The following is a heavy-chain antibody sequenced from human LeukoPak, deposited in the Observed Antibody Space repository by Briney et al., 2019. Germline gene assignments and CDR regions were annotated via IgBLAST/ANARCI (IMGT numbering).Heavy chain of an antibody. CDR1: GFTFSSYG. V-gene: IGHV3-33*01. CDR3: ARDRTVTTEDAFDI. D-gene: IGHD4-17*01. J-gene: IGHJ3*02. Sequence: GGSLRLSCAASGFTFSSYGMHWVRQAPGKGLEWVAVIWYDGSNKYYADSVKGRFTISRDNSKNTLYLQMNSLRAEDTAVYYCARDRTVTTEDAFDIWGQGTMVTVSS. CDR2: IWYDGSNK.